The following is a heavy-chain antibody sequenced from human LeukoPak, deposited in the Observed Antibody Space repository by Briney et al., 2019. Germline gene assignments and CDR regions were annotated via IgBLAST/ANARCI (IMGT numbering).Heavy chain of an antibody. CDR2: ISHDGSNK. D-gene: IGHD5-12*01. Sequence: GGSLRLSCAASGLTFSSYGMHWVRQAPGKGLEWVAVISHDGSNKDYADSVKGRFTISRDNSKNTLYLQMNSLRAEDTAVYYCAPLAATTDYWGQGTLVTVSS. CDR3: APLAATTDY. V-gene: IGHV3-30*03. CDR1: GLTFSSYG. J-gene: IGHJ4*02.